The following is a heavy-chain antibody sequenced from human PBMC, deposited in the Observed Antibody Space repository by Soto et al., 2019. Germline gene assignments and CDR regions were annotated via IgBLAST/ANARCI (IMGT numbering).Heavy chain of an antibody. Sequence: EVHLVESGGGLVKPGGSLRLSCSASGFLLSAYTMNWVRQAPGKGLEWVSSITSTSDDISYIDSVTGRFTMSRDNAKNSVFLQMNSLRAEDTAVYYCTRARSPGMHCPDFDSWGQGTQVTVSS. D-gene: IGHD2-8*01. CDR2: ITSTSDDI. J-gene: IGHJ4*02. V-gene: IGHV3-21*06. CDR3: TRARSPGMHCPDFDS. CDR1: GFLLSAYT.